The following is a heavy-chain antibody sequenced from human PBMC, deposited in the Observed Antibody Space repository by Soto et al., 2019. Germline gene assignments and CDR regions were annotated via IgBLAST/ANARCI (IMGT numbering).Heavy chain of an antibody. D-gene: IGHD2-2*01. CDR1: GFTLSNYW. CDR2: ISYDGSNK. Sequence: VQLVESGGGLVQPGGSLRLSCAASGFTLSNYWMSWVRQAPGKGLEWVAVISYDGSNKYYADSVKGRFTISRDNSKNTLYLQMNSLRAEDTAVYYCAKDLVVQTLGYWGQGTLVTVSS. J-gene: IGHJ4*02. V-gene: IGHV3-30*18. CDR3: AKDLVVQTLGY.